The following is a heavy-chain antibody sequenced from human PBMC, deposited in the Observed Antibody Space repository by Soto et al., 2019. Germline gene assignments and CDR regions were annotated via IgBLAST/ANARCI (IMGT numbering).Heavy chain of an antibody. CDR2: ISFSGDIT. D-gene: IGHD3-16*01. J-gene: IGHJ6*02. CDR1: GFTFSGCA. V-gene: IGHV3-23*01. Sequence: EVQLLESGGGLVQPGGSLRLSCAASGFTFSGCAMSWVRQAPGKGLEWVSSISFSGDITYYADSVKGRFTISRDNSKNTLYMEMNSLRVEDTAVYHCAKGGFWVPYGMDAWGQGTTDTVSS. CDR3: AKGGFWVPYGMDA.